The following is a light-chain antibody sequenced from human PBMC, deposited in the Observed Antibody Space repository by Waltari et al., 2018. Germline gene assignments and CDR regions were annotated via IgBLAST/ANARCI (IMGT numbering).Light chain of an antibody. CDR2: YDT. J-gene: IGLJ3*02. CDR1: DIGTKS. Sequence: SYVLTQPPSLSVAPGQTARITCGGNDIGTKSVHWYRQRPSQAPVLLSPYDTDRRSGIPVRFSGSNSGNTATLTINRVEAGDEADYYCQVWDTVNVVFGGGTKLTVL. V-gene: IGLV3-21*04. CDR3: QVWDTVNVV.